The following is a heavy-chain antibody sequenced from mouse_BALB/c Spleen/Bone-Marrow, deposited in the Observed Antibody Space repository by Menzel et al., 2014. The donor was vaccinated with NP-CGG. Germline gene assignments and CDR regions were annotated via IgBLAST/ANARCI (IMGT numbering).Heavy chain of an antibody. V-gene: IGHV5-17*02. Sequence: EVQRVESGGGLVQPGGSRKFSCAASGFTFSSFGMHWVRQAPEKGLEWVAYISSGSSTIYYADTVMGRFTISRDNPKNTLFLQMTSLRSEDTAMYYCARSGSSSGYFDYWGQGTTLTVSS. CDR1: GFTFSSFG. CDR2: ISSGSSTI. CDR3: ARSGSSSGYFDY. D-gene: IGHD1-1*01. J-gene: IGHJ2*01.